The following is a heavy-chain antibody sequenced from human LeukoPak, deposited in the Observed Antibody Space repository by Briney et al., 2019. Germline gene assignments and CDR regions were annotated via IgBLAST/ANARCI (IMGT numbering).Heavy chain of an antibody. J-gene: IGHJ4*02. CDR3: ASLVSGSLLDY. D-gene: IGHD1-26*01. CDR1: GGTFSSYA. V-gene: IGHV1-69*05. CDR2: IIPIFGTA. Sequence: GASVKVSCKASGGTFSSYAISWVRQAPGQRLEWMGRIIPIFGTANYAQKFQGRVTITTDESTSTAYMELSSLRSEDTAVYYCASLVSGSLLDYWGQGTLVTVSS.